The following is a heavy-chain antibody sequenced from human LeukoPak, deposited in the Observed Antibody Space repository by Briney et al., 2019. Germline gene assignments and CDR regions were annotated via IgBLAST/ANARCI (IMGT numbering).Heavy chain of an antibody. CDR1: GGSFSGYY. Sequence: PSETLSLTCAVYGGSFSGYYWSWIRQPPGEGLEWIGEINHSGSTNYNPSLKSRVTISVDTSKNQFSLKLSSVTAADTAVYYCAREITTVVTSGAFDIWGQGTMVTVSS. J-gene: IGHJ3*02. CDR3: AREITTVVTSGAFDI. V-gene: IGHV4-34*01. D-gene: IGHD4-23*01. CDR2: INHSGST.